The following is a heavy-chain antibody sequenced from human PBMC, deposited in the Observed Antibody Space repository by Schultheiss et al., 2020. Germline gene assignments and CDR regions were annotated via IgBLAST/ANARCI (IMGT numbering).Heavy chain of an antibody. D-gene: IGHD5-12*01. CDR3: AKTGGGGGYDYYYGMDV. CDR1: GGSISSYY. CDR2: ISSSGSTI. J-gene: IGHJ6*02. V-gene: IGHV3-11*04. Sequence: LSLTCTVSGGSISSYYWSWIRQPPGKGLEWVSYISSSGSTIYYADSVKGRFTISRDNSKNTLYLQMNSLRAEDTAVYYCAKTGGGGGYDYYYGMDVWGQGTTVTVSS.